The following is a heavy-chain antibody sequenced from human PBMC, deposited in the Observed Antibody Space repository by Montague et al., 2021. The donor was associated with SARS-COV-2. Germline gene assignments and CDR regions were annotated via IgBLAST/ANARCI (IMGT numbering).Heavy chain of an antibody. CDR1: GFTFSNYC. V-gene: IGHV3-74*01. CDR2: INSDGSNT. J-gene: IGHJ4*02. D-gene: IGHD1-26*01. CDR3: ASPLWHWDLGVDY. Sequence: SLRLSCAASGFTFSNYCMHWVRQAPGKGLVWVSRINSDGSNTNYADFVKGRFTISRDNAKNTLFLQMNSLTVEDTAVYYCASPLWHWDLGVDYWGRGTLVTVSS.